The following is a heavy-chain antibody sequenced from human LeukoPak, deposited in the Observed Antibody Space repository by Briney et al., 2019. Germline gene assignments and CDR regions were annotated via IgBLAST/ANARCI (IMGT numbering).Heavy chain of an antibody. D-gene: IGHD3-16*02. CDR3: ARDHDYDYVWGSYRSDY. Sequence: GSLRLSCVTSPGYGFTTHWMSWVRQAPGKGLEWVANIKQDGSEKYYVDSVKGRFTISRDNAKNSLYLQMNSLRAEDTAVYYCARDHDYDYVWGSYRSDYWGQGTLVTVSS. V-gene: IGHV3-7*01. J-gene: IGHJ4*02. CDR2: IKQDGSEK. CDR1: PGYGFTTHW.